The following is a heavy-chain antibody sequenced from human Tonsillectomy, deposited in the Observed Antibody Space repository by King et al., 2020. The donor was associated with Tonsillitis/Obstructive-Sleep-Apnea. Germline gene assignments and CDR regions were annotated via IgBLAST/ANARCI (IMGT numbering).Heavy chain of an antibody. CDR3: ARDGEWSSTSCYGAFDI. V-gene: IGHV3-33*01. Sequence: VQLVASGGGVVQPGRSLRLSCAASGFTFSSYVMHWVRQAPDKGLEWVALIWYDGSNKYYAASVKGRFTISRDNSNTLYLQMNSLRAEDTAVYYCARDGEWSSTSCYGAFDIWGQGTRVTVSS. CDR1: GFTFSSYV. D-gene: IGHD2-2*01. CDR2: IWYDGSNK. J-gene: IGHJ3*02.